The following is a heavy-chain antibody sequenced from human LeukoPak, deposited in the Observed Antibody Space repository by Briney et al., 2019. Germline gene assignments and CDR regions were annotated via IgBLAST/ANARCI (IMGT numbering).Heavy chain of an antibody. CDR1: GGSISSYY. J-gene: IGHJ6*03. CDR3: ASASHSIYYYYMDV. CDR2: IYYSGST. Sequence: SETLSLTCTVSGGSISSYYWSWMRQPPGKGLEWIGYIYYSGSTNYNPSLKSRVTISVDTSKNQFSLKLSSVTAGDTALYYCASASHSIYYYYMDVWGKGTTVTVSS. V-gene: IGHV4-59*01. D-gene: IGHD3-3*02.